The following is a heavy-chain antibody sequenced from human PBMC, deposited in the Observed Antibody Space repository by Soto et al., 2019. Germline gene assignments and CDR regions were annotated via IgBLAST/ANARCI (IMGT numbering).Heavy chain of an antibody. Sequence: QVQLVQSGAEVKKPGSSVKVSCKASGGTFSRYSISWVRQAPGQGLEWMGRITPILGVAVYAQNFQGRVTITADTSTTTAYMELSSLRSDDTGVYYCAREKDYGYDLGGPYFDDWGQGTLVTVSS. D-gene: IGHD5-12*01. CDR2: ITPILGVA. V-gene: IGHV1-69*08. CDR1: GGTFSRYS. CDR3: AREKDYGYDLGGPYFDD. J-gene: IGHJ4*02.